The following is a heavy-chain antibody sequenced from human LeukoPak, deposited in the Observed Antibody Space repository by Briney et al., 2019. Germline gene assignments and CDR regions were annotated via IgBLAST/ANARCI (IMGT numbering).Heavy chain of an antibody. V-gene: IGHV4-38-2*02. CDR3: ARVRYNWNRDFDY. D-gene: IGHD1-20*01. CDR1: GYSISSGYY. CDR2: IFYSGST. J-gene: IGHJ4*02. Sequence: PSETLSLTCTVSGYSISSGYYWGWIRQPPGKGLEWIGNIFYSGSTYYSPSVKSRVTISLDTSRNQFSLKLNSVTAADTAVYYCARVRYNWNRDFDYWGQGTLVTVSS.